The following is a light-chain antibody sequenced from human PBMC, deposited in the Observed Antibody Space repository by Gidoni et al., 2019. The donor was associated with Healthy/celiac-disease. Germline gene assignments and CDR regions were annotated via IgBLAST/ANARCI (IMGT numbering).Light chain of an antibody. J-gene: IGKJ4*01. Sequence: DIQMNPSPSSLSASVRDRVTITCQASQDISNYLNWYQQNPGKAPKLQIYDAYNLETGVPSRFSVSGSGTDFTFTISSLQPEVISTYYCQQYDNLPPLTFGGGTKVEIK. CDR1: QDISNY. V-gene: IGKV1-33*01. CDR3: QQYDNLPPLT. CDR2: DAY.